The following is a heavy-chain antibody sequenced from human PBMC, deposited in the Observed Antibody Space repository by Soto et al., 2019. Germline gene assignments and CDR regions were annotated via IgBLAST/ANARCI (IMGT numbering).Heavy chain of an antibody. V-gene: IGHV3-33*01. CDR3: ARDIAVVTVDDPYYYYGMDV. D-gene: IGHD2-21*02. CDR1: GFTFSSYG. Sequence: QVQLVESGGGVVEPGRSLRLSCAASGFTFSSYGMHWVRQAPGKGLEWVAVIWYDGSNKYYADSVKGRFTISRDNSKNTLYLQMNSLRAEDTAVYYCARDIAVVTVDDPYYYYGMDVWGQGTTVTVSS. CDR2: IWYDGSNK. J-gene: IGHJ6*02.